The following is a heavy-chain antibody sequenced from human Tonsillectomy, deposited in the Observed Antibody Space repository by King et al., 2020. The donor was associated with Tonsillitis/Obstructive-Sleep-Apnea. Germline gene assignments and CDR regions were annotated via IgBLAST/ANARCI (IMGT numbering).Heavy chain of an antibody. CDR3: AREEQYYYYYYMDV. CDR2: ISSSSSYI. Sequence: EVQLVESGGGLVKPGGSLRLSCAASGFTFSSYSMNWVRQAPGKGLEWVSSISSSSSYIYYADSVKGRFTISRDNAKNSLYLQMNSLRAEDTAVYYCAREEQYYYYYYMDVWGKGTTVTVSS. D-gene: IGHD1-26*01. J-gene: IGHJ6*03. V-gene: IGHV3-21*01. CDR1: GFTFSSYS.